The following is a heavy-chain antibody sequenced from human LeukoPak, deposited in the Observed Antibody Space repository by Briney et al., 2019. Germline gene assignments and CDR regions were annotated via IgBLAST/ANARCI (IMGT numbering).Heavy chain of an antibody. Sequence: SETLSLTCTVSGGSIGTYYWGWIRQPPGKGREWNGSIYYSGSTYYNPSLKSRVTISVDTSKNQFSLKLSSVTAADTAVYYCARIVVVPAANTNNYYYYGMDVWGQGTTVTVSS. CDR1: GGSIGTYY. D-gene: IGHD2-2*01. V-gene: IGHV4-39*01. CDR2: IYYSGST. J-gene: IGHJ6*02. CDR3: ARIVVVPAANTNNYYYYGMDV.